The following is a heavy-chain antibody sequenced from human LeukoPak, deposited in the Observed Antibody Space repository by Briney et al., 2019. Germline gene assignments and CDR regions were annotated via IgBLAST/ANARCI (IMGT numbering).Heavy chain of an antibody. V-gene: IGHV3-23*01. CDR1: GFTFSSYG. J-gene: IGHJ4*02. CDR3: AKEGPEGMVAAGTDY. CDR2: ISGSGGST. D-gene: IGHD6-13*01. Sequence: GGSLRLSCAASGFTFSSYGMSWVRQAPGKGLEWVSAISGSGGSTYYADSVKGRFTISRDNSKNTPYLQMSSLRAEDTAVYYCAKEGPEGMVAAGTDYWGQGTLVTVSS.